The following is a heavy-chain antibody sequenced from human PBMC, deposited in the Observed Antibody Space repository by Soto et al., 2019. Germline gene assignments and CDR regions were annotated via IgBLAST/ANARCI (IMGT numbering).Heavy chain of an antibody. CDR1: GFIFSSFW. CDR2: ISGSGGST. D-gene: IGHD2-2*01. CDR3: AKNVGYCSSTSCYGRGYYYYGMDV. V-gene: IGHV3-23*01. Sequence: GGSLRLSCAASGFIFSSFWMSWVRQAPGKGLEWVPAISGSGGSTYYADSVKGRFTISRDNSKNTLYLQMNSLRAEDTAVYYCAKNVGYCSSTSCYGRGYYYYGMDVWGQGTTVTVSS. J-gene: IGHJ6*02.